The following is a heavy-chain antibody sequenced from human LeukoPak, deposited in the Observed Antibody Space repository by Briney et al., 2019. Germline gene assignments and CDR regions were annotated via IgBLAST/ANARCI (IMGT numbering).Heavy chain of an antibody. CDR2: ISSSGCTI. V-gene: IGHV3-11*01. Sequence: GGSLRLSCAASGFTFSDYYMSWIRQAPGKGLEWVSYISSSGCTIYYADSVKGRFTISRDNAKNSLYLQMNSLRAEDTAVYYCARETGILRYFDWLFPKDAFDIWGQGTMVTVSS. D-gene: IGHD3-9*01. CDR3: ARETGILRYFDWLFPKDAFDI. J-gene: IGHJ3*02. CDR1: GFTFSDYY.